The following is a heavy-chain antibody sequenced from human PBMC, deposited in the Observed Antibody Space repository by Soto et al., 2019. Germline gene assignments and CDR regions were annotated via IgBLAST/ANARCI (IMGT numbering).Heavy chain of an antibody. CDR1: GFVFTNFW. CDR2: IDTSGHST. V-gene: IGHV3-74*01. J-gene: IGHJ4*02. CDR3: AKDSWYFDL. Sequence: PVGSLRLSCEASGFVFTNFWMHWVRHVPGKGLVWVARIDTSGHSTNYAESVKGRFTTSRDNAKNTVSLQMSSLRVEDTGVYYCAKDSWYFDLWSQGSQVTVSS. D-gene: IGHD6-13*01.